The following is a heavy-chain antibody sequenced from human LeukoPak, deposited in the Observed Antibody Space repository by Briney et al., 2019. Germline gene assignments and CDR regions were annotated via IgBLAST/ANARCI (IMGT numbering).Heavy chain of an antibody. CDR1: GFTFNGFY. CDR2: ISATNSYT. J-gene: IGHJ4*02. D-gene: IGHD2-15*01. Sequence: KPGGSLRLSCAASGFTFNGFYMTWIRQAPGKGLELVSYISATNSYTNCADSVEGRFTVSRDNAKNSLYLQMNSLRDDVKAMHYRARLVEDTKGWYHFDYGAQGTLVTVSS. V-gene: IGHV3-11*06. CDR3: ARLVEDTKGWYHFDY.